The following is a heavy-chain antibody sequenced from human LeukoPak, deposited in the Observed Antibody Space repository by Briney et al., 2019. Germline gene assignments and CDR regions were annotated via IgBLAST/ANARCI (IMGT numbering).Heavy chain of an antibody. CDR1: GFTFSSYA. CDR2: IWYDGSNK. CDR3: ARAGAVAYSTPFDP. J-gene: IGHJ5*02. V-gene: IGHV3-33*01. Sequence: GGSLRLSCAASGFTFSSYAMHWVRQAPGKGLEWVAVIWYDGSNKYYADSVKGRFTISRDNSKNTLYLQMNSLRAEDTAVYYCARAGAVAYSTPFDPWGQGTLVTVSS. D-gene: IGHD6-19*01.